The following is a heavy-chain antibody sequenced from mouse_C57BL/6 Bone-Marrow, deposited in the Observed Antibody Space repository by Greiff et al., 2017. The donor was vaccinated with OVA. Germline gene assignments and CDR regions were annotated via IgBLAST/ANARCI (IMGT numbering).Heavy chain of an antibody. CDR2: IYPGDGDT. Sequence: VQRVESGPELVKPGASVKISCKASGYAFSSSWMNWVKQRPGKGLEWIGRIYPGDGDTNYNGKFKGKATLTADKSSSTAYMQLSSLTSEDSAVYFCARSDHYWGQGTTLTVSS. V-gene: IGHV1-82*01. CDR1: GYAFSSSW. CDR3: ARSDHY. J-gene: IGHJ2*01.